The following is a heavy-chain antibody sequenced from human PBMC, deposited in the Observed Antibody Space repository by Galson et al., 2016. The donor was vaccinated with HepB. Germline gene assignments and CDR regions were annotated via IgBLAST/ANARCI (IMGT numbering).Heavy chain of an antibody. CDR3: AKGKGGSGYSGEDY. V-gene: IGHV3-23*01. CDR1: GFTFSSYA. CDR2: ISGSGGST. J-gene: IGHJ4*02. Sequence: SLRLSCAASGFTFSSYAMNWVHQAPGKGPEWVSGISGSGGSTHYADSVKGRFTISRDNSKNTLYLQMNGLRAEDTAVYFCAKGKGGSGYSGEDYWGQGTLVTVSS. D-gene: IGHD3-22*01.